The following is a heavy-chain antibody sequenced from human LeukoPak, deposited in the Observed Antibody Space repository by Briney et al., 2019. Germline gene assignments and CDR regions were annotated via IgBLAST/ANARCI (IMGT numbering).Heavy chain of an antibody. CDR1: GGSINSYY. V-gene: IGHV4-59*01. Sequence: SETLSLTCTVSGGSINSYYWSWIRQPPGKGLEWIGYIYYSGSTNYNPSLKSRVTISVHTSKNQFSLKLSSVTAADTAVYYCARLTGYSSESWFDPWGQGTLVTVSA. J-gene: IGHJ5*02. CDR2: IYYSGST. CDR3: ARLTGYSSESWFDP. D-gene: IGHD3-9*01.